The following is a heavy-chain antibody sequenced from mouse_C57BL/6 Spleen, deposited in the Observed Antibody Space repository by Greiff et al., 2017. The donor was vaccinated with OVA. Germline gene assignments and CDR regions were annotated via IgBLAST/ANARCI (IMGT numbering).Heavy chain of an antibody. J-gene: IGHJ4*01. CDR2: ISYDGSN. V-gene: IGHV3-6*01. Sequence: DVKLVESGPGLVKPSQSLSLTCSVTGYSITSGYYWNWIRQFPGNKLEWMGYISYDGSNNYNPSLKNRISITRDTSKNQFFLKLNSVTTEDTATYYCAREGGNYAMDYWGQGTSVTVSS. CDR3: AREGGNYAMDY. CDR1: GYSITSGYY.